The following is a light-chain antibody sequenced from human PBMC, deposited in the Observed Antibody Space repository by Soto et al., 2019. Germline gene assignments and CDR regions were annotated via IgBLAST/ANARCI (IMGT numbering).Light chain of an antibody. CDR2: DAS. CDR3: QQYERPPFA. Sequence: EIVLTQSPGTLSLSLGDRATLSCRASQRVSNSYLAWYQQKPGQAPRLLIYDASTRAAGVPDRVTGGGSGTDFTPTISALEPEDFALYFCQQYERPPFAFGQGTRLEI. J-gene: IGKJ2*01. V-gene: IGKV3-20*01. CDR1: QRVSNSY.